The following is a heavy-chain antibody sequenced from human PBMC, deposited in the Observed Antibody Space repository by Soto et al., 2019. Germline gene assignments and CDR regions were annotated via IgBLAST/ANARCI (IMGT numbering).Heavy chain of an antibody. CDR3: AKMEGMDPWAYSFDY. CDR2: IYGGGNGP. D-gene: IGHD3-10*01. J-gene: IGHJ4*01. CDR1: GFTFSDFA. V-gene: IGHV3-23*03. Sequence: EVQVLXXGGGLVQPGGSLRLSCAATGFTFSDFAMSWVRQAPGKGLEWVSRIYGGGNGPHYADSVKGRXXXXXXXXXXXXXXXXXXXXXXDTXXYYCAKMEGMDPWAYSFDYWG.